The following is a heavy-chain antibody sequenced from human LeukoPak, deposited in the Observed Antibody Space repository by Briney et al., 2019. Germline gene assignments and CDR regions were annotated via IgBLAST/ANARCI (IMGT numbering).Heavy chain of an antibody. J-gene: IGHJ4*02. CDR1: GFTFSNHG. CDR2: ISPSGDIT. D-gene: IGHD5-24*01. CDR3: ARESGDGYNLFDY. Sequence: GGSLRLSCAASGFTFSNHGMNWVRQAPGKGLEWVSGISPSGDITYYADSVKGRFTISRDNAKNSLYLQMNSLRAEDTAVYYCARESGDGYNLFDYWGQGTLVTVSS. V-gene: IGHV3-23*01.